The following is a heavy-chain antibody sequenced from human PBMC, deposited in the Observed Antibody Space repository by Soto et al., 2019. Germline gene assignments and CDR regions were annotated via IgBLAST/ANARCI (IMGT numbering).Heavy chain of an antibody. D-gene: IGHD2-15*01. CDR2: ISSNGGST. CDR3: AREGGGVYCSGGSCYGRYFDF. CDR1: GFSISSYA. Sequence: GGSLRLSCLVSGFSISSYAMHWVRQAPGKGLEYASSISSNGGSTYYADSVQGRFTISRDNSKNTLFLQMSSLRAEDTAVYYCAREGGGVYCSGGSCYGRYFDFWGQGTRVTVSS. J-gene: IGHJ4*02. V-gene: IGHV3-64*04.